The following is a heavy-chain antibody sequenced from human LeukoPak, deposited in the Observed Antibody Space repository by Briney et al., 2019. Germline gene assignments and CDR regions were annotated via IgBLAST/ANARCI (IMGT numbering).Heavy chain of an antibody. Sequence: GGSLRLSCAASGFSFSSYAMSWVRQAPGKGLEWVSDISGSGGSTYSADSVKGRFTISRDNAKNSLYLQMNSLRAEDTAVYYCAELGITMIGGVWGKGTTVTISS. CDR3: AELGITMIGGV. CDR1: GFSFSSYA. CDR2: ISGSGGST. D-gene: IGHD3-10*02. V-gene: IGHV3-23*01. J-gene: IGHJ6*04.